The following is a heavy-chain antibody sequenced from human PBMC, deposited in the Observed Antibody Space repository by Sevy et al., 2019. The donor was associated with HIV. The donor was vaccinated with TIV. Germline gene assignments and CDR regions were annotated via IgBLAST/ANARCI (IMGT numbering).Heavy chain of an antibody. D-gene: IGHD3-10*01. CDR3: AKDTGSGIIYFDT. V-gene: IGHV3-23*01. CDR1: GFTFSNYA. CDR2: ISGRTGTT. J-gene: IGHJ4*02. Sequence: GGSLRLSCAASGFTFSNYAMTWVRQAPGKGLEWVSSISGRTGTTYYADSVKGRFTISRDNSKNTLYLQMNSLRAEDTAVYSCAKDTGSGIIYFDTWGQGTPVTVSS.